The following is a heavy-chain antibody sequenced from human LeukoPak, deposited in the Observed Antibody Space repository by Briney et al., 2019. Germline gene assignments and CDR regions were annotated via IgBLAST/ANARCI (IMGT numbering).Heavy chain of an antibody. V-gene: IGHV4-31*03. Sequence: SETLSLTCTVSGGSISSGGYYWSWIRQHPGKGLEWIGYIYYSGSTYYNPSLKSRVTISVDTSKNQFSLKLSSVTAADTAVYYCARVVVLAAMDGRIDYFDYWGQGTLVTVSS. CDR1: GGSISSGGYY. CDR3: ARVVVLAAMDGRIDYFDY. J-gene: IGHJ4*02. D-gene: IGHD2-2*01. CDR2: IYYSGST.